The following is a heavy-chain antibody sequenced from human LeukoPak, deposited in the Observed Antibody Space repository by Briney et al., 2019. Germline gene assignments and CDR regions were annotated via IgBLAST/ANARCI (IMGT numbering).Heavy chain of an antibody. CDR2: ISSSTGSAI. J-gene: IGHJ4*02. D-gene: IGHD3-22*01. V-gene: IGHV3-11*01. Sequence: GGSLRLSCAASGFTFSDYYMTWVRQAPGKGLEWVSYISSSTGSAIYYTDSVKGRFTISRDNAKNSLFLQRNSLRAEDTAVYFCARVSHSRVDYWGQGTLVTVSS. CDR3: ARVSHSRVDY. CDR1: GFTFSDYY.